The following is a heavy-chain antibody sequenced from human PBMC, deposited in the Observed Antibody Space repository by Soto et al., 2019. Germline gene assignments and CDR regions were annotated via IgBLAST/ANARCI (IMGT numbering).Heavy chain of an antibody. CDR1: GFVFRNYA. Sequence: GGSLRLSCAASGFVFRNYATTWVRQAPGKGLEWVSAITGSGDSTYYADAVKGRFTISRDNSNNTLSLQMNSLRADDTAVYYCTKVLTAEQFYPTDCWGQGTFVASSS. CDR2: ITGSGDST. V-gene: IGHV3-23*01. D-gene: IGHD2-21*02. CDR3: TKVLTAEQFYPTDC. J-gene: IGHJ4*02.